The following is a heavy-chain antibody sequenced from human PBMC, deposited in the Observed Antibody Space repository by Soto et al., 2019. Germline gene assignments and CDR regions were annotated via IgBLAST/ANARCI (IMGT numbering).Heavy chain of an antibody. CDR1: GFTFSSYA. D-gene: IGHD3-3*01. V-gene: IGHV3-23*01. CDR2: ISGSGGST. CDR3: AKDTITIFGVVRVGYYGMAV. Sequence: GGSLRLSCAASGFTFSSYAMSWVRQAPGKGLEWVSAISGSGGSTYYADSVKGRFTISRDNSKNTLYLQMNSLRAEDTAVYYCAKDTITIFGVVRVGYYGMAVWGQGTTGTVSS. J-gene: IGHJ6*02.